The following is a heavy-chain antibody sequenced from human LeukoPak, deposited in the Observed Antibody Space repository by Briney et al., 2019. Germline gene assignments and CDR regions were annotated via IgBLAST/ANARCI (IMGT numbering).Heavy chain of an antibody. D-gene: IGHD2-15*01. CDR2: IYSGGST. Sequence: GGSLRLSCAASGFTVSSNYMSWVRQAPGKGLEWVSVIYSGGSTYYADSVRGRFTISRDNSKNTLYLQMNSLRAEDTAVYYCARESSVVAGAAFDIWGQGTMVTVSS. CDR1: GFTVSSNY. J-gene: IGHJ3*02. CDR3: ARESSVVAGAAFDI. V-gene: IGHV3-53*01.